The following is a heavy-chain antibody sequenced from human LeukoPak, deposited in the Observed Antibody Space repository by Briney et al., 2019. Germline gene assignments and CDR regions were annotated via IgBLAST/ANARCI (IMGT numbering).Heavy chain of an antibody. J-gene: IGHJ4*02. V-gene: IGHV3-33*01. CDR1: GFTFSSYG. CDR3: ARDHGSGSYLGVNLDY. Sequence: PGRSLRLSCAASGFTFSSYGMHWVRQAPGKGLEWVAVIWYDGSNKYYADSVKGRFTISRDNSKNTLYLQMNSLRAEDTAVYYCARDHGSGSYLGVNLDYWGQGTLVTVSS. D-gene: IGHD3-10*01. CDR2: IWYDGSNK.